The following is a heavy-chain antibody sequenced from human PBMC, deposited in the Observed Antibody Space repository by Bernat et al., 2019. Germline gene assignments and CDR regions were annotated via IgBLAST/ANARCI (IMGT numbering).Heavy chain of an antibody. CDR2: ICGSGGST. D-gene: IGHD5-12*01. V-gene: IGHV3-23*01. CDR3: AKDRKYSGYGHDY. CDR1: GFTFSSYA. J-gene: IGHJ4*02. Sequence: EVQLLESGGGLVQPGGSLRLSCAASGFTFSSYAMSWVRQAPGKGLEWVSAICGSGGSTYYADSVKGRFTISRDNSKNTLYLQMNSLRAEDTAVYYCAKDRKYSGYGHDYWGQGTLVTVSS.